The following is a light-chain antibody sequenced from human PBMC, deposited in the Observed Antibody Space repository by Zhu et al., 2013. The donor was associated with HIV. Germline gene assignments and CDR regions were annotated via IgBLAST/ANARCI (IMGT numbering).Light chain of an antibody. J-gene: IGKJ5*01. V-gene: IGKV3D-20*02. Sequence: DIVLTQSPGTLSLSPGDTATLSCRASQSVSSSFLAWYQQKIGQPPRLLMYETSTRAAGIPARFSGSGSVRDFTLTITGLEPEDFAFYYCQQYNNWPITFGQGARLQIK. CDR2: ETS. CDR1: QSVSSSF. CDR3: QQYNNWPIT.